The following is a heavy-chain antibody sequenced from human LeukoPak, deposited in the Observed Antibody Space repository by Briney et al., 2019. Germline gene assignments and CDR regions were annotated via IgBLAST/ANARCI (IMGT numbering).Heavy chain of an antibody. CDR3: AKDREDYYDSSGPPV. V-gene: IGHV3-23*01. CDR2: NSGSGGST. D-gene: IGHD3-22*01. J-gene: IGHJ4*02. Sequence: AGGSLRLSCAASGFTFSSYAMSWVRQAPGKGLEWVSANSGSGGSTYYADSVKGRFTISRDNSKNTLYLQMNSLRAEDTAVYYCAKDREDYYDSSGPPVWGQGTLVTVSS. CDR1: GFTFSSYA.